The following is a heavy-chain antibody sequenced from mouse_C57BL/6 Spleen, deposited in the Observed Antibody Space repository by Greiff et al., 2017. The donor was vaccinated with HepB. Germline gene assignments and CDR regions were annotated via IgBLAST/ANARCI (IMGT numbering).Heavy chain of an antibody. Sequence: VQRVESGAELARPGASVKLSCKASGYTFTSYGISWVKQRTGQGLEWIGEIYPRSGNTYYNEKFKGKATLTADKSSSTAYMELRSLTSEDSAVYFCARTPYYYGRGYFDYWGQGTTLTVSS. D-gene: IGHD1-1*01. J-gene: IGHJ2*01. CDR2: IYPRSGNT. V-gene: IGHV1-81*01. CDR3: ARTPYYYGRGYFDY. CDR1: GYTFTSYG.